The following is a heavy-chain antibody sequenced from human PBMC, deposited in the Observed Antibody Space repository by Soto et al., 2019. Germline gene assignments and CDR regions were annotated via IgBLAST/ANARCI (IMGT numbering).Heavy chain of an antibody. D-gene: IGHD2-15*01. Sequence: EVQLVESGGGLVKPGGSLRLSCAASGFTFSNAWMSWVRQAPGKGLEWVGRIKSKTDGGTTDYAAPVKGRFTISRVDTKNSMYLEMNSLKNEDTAVYYCTTDQGDIVVGVAATPNGLDVWGQGTTVTVSS. V-gene: IGHV3-15*01. CDR2: IKSKTDGGTT. J-gene: IGHJ6*02. CDR3: TTDQGDIVVGVAATPNGLDV. CDR1: GFTFSNAW.